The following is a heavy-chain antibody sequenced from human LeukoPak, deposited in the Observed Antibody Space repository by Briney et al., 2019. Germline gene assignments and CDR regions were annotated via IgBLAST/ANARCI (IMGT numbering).Heavy chain of an antibody. CDR3: ARGGSGSYLSLTFGSFWFDP. CDR2: IYYSGST. CDR1: GGSISSSSYY. D-gene: IGHD3-10*01. V-gene: IGHV4-39*01. Sequence: SETLSLTCTVSGGSISSSSYYWAWIRQPPGKGLEWIGSIYYSGSTYYNPSLKSRVTISVDTSKNQFSLKLSSVTAADTAVYYCARGGSGSYLSLTFGSFWFDPWGQGTLVTVSS. J-gene: IGHJ5*02.